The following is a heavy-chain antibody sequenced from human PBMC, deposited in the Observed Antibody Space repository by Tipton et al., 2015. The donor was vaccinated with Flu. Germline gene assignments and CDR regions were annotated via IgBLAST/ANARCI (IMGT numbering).Heavy chain of an antibody. CDR1: NGSINGYY. V-gene: IGHV4-59*12. CDR2: INYIGTT. J-gene: IGHJ6*02. CDR3: AREAHQRGGMDV. Sequence: TLSLTCTVSNGSINGYYWSWIRRPPGKGLEWIACINYIGTTNYSPSLRSRVTISVDTPKNQFSLRLSSVTAADTAIYYCAREAHQRGGMDVWGQGTTVTISS. D-gene: IGHD2-2*01.